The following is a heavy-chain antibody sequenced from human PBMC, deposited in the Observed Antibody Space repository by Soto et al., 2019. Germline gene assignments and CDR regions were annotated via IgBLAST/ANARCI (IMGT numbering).Heavy chain of an antibody. J-gene: IGHJ6*02. D-gene: IGHD3-22*01. CDR3: ARLDGNDYDSSGYYYYYYGMDV. CDR2: ISSSGSTI. Sequence: QVQLVESGGGLVKPGGSLRLSCAASGFTFSDYYMSWIRQAPGKGLEWVSYISSSGSTIYYADSVKGRFTISRDNAKNKLYLQMNSLRAEDTAVYYCARLDGNDYDSSGYYYYYYGMDVWGQWTTVTVSS. CDR1: GFTFSDYY. V-gene: IGHV3-11*01.